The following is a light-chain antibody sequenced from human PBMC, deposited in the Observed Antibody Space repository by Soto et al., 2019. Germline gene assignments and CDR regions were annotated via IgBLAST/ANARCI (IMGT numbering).Light chain of an antibody. CDR1: QSVSNNF. CDR2: DAS. CDR3: QQCSNWPLT. V-gene: IGKV3-11*01. J-gene: IGKJ4*01. Sequence: EIVLTQSPGTLSLSPGERATLSCRASQSVSNNFLAWYQHKPGQAPRLLIYDASNRATGIPARFSGSGSGTDFTLTVSNLESEDFAVYYCQQCSNWPLTFGGGTKVDIK.